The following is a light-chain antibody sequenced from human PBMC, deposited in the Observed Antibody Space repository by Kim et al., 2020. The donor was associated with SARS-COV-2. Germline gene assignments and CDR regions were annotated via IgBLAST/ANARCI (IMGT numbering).Light chain of an antibody. CDR3: ETWDSSLSAVV. J-gene: IGLJ3*02. CDR2: DNN. CDR1: SSNIGNKD. Sequence: GQKVTSSCSGSSSNIGNKDVSWYQQLPGTAPKLLIYDNNKRPSGIPDRFSGSKSGTSATLGITGLQTGDEADYYCETWDSSLSAVVFGGGTQLTVL. V-gene: IGLV1-51*01.